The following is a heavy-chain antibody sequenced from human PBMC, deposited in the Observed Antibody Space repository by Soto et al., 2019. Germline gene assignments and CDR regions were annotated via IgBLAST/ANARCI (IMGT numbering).Heavy chain of an antibody. CDR1: GGSLSTYY. J-gene: IGHJ4*02. D-gene: IGHD3-16*01. V-gene: IGHV4-4*07. CDR2: VYTVGST. Sequence: QVQLQESGPRLVKPSATLSLTCTVSGGSLSTYYWSWIRQPAGKGLEWIGRVYTVGSTNYNPSLKSRVTMAIDTSKNQFSLRLTSVTAADAAVYFCARSPQTHSYAQFDSLGQRSLATVSS. CDR3: ARSPQTHSYAQFDS.